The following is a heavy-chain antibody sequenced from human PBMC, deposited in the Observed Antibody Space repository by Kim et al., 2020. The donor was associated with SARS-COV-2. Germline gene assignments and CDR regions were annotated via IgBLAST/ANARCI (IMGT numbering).Heavy chain of an antibody. CDR3: ARDMEGATLRGAY. D-gene: IGHD1-26*01. V-gene: IGHV1-69*01. Sequence: YAPKFQGRVTITADESTSTAYMELSSMRSEDTAVYYCARDMEGATLRGAYWGQGTLVTVSS. J-gene: IGHJ4*02.